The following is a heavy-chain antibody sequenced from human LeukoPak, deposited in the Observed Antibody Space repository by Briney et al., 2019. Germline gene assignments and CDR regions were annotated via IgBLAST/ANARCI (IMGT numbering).Heavy chain of an antibody. D-gene: IGHD1-7*01. J-gene: IGHJ4*02. Sequence: GGSLRLSCAASGFTVSSNYMSWVRQAPGKGLEWVSIIYSGGSTYYADSVKGRFTISRDNSKNTLYLQMNSLRAEDTAVYYCARAYNWNSPDYWGQGTLVTVSS. CDR2: IYSGGST. V-gene: IGHV3-66*01. CDR1: GFTVSSNY. CDR3: ARAYNWNSPDY.